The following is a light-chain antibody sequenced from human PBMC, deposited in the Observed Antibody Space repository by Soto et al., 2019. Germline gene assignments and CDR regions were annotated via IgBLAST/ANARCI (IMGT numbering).Light chain of an antibody. CDR2: KAS. Sequence: DIQMTQSPSTLSASVGDRVTITCRASQSISSWLAWYQQTPGKAPKVLIYKASSLESGVPSRFSGSGSGTEFTLTISSLQPDDFATYYCQQYVSYPLTFGGGTKVEIK. CDR1: QSISSW. CDR3: QQYVSYPLT. J-gene: IGKJ4*01. V-gene: IGKV1-5*03.